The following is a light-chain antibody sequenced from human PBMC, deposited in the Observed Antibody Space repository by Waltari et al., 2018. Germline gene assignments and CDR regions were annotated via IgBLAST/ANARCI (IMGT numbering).Light chain of an antibody. J-gene: IGLJ1*01. CDR2: QDS. Sequence: SYELTQPPSVSVSPGQTASITCSGDKLGDKYACWYQQKPGQSPVLVIYQDSKRPSGIPERFSGSNSGNTATLTISGTQAMDEADYYRQAWDSSTRYVFGTGTKVTVL. CDR1: KLGDKY. CDR3: QAWDSSTRYV. V-gene: IGLV3-1*01.